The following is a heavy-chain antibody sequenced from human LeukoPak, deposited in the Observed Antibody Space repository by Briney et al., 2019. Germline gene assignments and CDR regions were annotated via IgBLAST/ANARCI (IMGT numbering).Heavy chain of an antibody. CDR3: SSANTLNGLDY. V-gene: IGHV4-34*01. CDR1: DEPFSGYY. Sequence: SETLSLTCAISDEPFSGYYWGWIRQPPGKGLELIGEINRNGNTDYNPSLKSRVSMSIDTSKNQFSLKLISVTAADTAVYYCSSANTLNGLDYWGQGTLVSVSS. D-gene: IGHD4/OR15-4a*01. CDR2: INRNGNT. J-gene: IGHJ4*02.